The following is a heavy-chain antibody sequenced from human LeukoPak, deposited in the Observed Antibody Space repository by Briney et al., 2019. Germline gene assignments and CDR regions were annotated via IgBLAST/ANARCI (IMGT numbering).Heavy chain of an antibody. CDR2: INHSGST. CDR3: ARRRGLVRGVIIRSYYFDD. D-gene: IGHD3-10*02. CDR1: GGSFSGYY. Sequence: SETLSLTCAVYGGSFSGYYWSWIRQPPGKGLEWIGEINHSGSTNYNPSLKSRVTISVDTSKNQFSLKLSSVIAADTAVYYCARRRGLVRGVIIRSYYFDDWGQGTLVTVSS. V-gene: IGHV4-34*01. J-gene: IGHJ4*02.